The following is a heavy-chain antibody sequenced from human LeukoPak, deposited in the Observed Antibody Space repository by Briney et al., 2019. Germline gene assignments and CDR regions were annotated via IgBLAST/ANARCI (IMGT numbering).Heavy chain of an antibody. CDR2: ISSSSSYI. J-gene: IGHJ3*02. CDR3: ASGSLPGHAFDI. CDR1: GFTFSSYS. Sequence: GGSLRLSCAASGFTFSSYSMNWVRQAPGKGLEWGSSISSSSSYIYYADSVKGRFTISRDNAKNSLYLQMNSLRAEDTAVYYCASGSLPGHAFDIWGQGTMVTVSS. V-gene: IGHV3-21*01. D-gene: IGHD1-26*01.